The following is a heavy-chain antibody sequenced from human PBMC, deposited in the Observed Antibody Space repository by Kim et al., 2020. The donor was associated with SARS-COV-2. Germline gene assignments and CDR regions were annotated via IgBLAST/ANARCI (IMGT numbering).Heavy chain of an antibody. D-gene: IGHD3-22*01. CDR1: GGSFSGYY. CDR3: ARGDYGSNDYYFDF. CDR2: IYHTGAT. J-gene: IGHJ4*02. V-gene: IGHV4-34*01. Sequence: SETLSLTCAVYGGSFSGYYWSWVRQPPGKGLQWIGEIYHTGATNYNPSLKSQVTVSLDASKNQFSLRLRSVTAADTAVYYCARGDYGSNDYYFDFWSQGTLVTVSS.